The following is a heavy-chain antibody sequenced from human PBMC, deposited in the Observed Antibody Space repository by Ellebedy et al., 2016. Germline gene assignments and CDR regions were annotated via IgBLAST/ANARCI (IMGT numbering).Heavy chain of an antibody. CDR1: GFTFRNYM. J-gene: IGHJ4*02. D-gene: IGHD6-19*01. V-gene: IGHV3-21*01. CDR2: ITSDSSYI. CDR3: ARDGDTSGWYMGVD. Sequence: GESLKISCAASGFTFRNYMMNWVRQAPGKGLEWVSSITSDSSYIFYADSVQGRFTISRDNAKNSLFLQMNRLTAEDTAIYFCARDGDTSGWYMGVDWGQGTLVTVSS.